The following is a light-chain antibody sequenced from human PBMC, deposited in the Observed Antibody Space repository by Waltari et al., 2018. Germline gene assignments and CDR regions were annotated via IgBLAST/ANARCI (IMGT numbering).Light chain of an antibody. J-gene: IGLJ1*01. V-gene: IGLV3-21*04. Sequence: SYVVTQPPSVSVDPGETATITCGGDNIGTYSVHWYQQKAGQAPVLVIFYDRDRPSGIPDRFSGSNSGNTATLTISRVEAGDEARYYCHVWHPHVDPGVFGTGTEVTVL. CDR2: YDR. CDR1: NIGTYS. CDR3: HVWHPHVDPGV.